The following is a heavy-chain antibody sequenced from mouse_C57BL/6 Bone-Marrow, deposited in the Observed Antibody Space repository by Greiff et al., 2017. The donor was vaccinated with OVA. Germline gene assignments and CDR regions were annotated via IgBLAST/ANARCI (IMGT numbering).Heavy chain of an antibody. J-gene: IGHJ4*01. D-gene: IGHD2-3*01. CDR2: INPSSGYT. CDR1: GYTFTSYW. Sequence: VQLQQSGAELAKPGASVKLSCKASGYTFTSYWMHWVKQRPGQGLEWIGYINPSSGYTKYNQKFKDKATLTADKSSSTAYMQLSSLTYEDSAVYYCARIYDGYPGAMDYWGQGTSVTVSS. V-gene: IGHV1-7*01. CDR3: ARIYDGYPGAMDY.